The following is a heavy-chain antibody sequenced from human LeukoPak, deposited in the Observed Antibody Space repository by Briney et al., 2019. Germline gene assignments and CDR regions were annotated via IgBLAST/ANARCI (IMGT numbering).Heavy chain of an antibody. V-gene: IGHV3-30*02. Sequence: PGGSLRLSCAASGFTFSSYGMHWVRQAPGKGLEWVAFIGLDGGNKYYADSVKGRFTISRDNSKNTLYLQMNSLRAEDTAVYYCAKSSLITMIVVASEWYFDLWGRGTLVTVSS. CDR3: AKSSLITMIVVASEWYFDL. D-gene: IGHD3-22*01. J-gene: IGHJ2*01. CDR2: IGLDGGNK. CDR1: GFTFSSYG.